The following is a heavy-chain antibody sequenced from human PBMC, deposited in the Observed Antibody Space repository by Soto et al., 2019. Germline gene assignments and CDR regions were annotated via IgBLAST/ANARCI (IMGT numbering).Heavy chain of an antibody. J-gene: IGHJ4*02. CDR1: GGSVTDHH. V-gene: IGHV4-59*08. D-gene: IGHD3-16*01. CDR2: INYNGNT. Sequence: QVQLQESGPGLVKPSETLSLTCTVSGGSVTDHHLSWVRQPPGKGLEWLGYINYNGNTMYNPSLWSRVTMSVDTSNSQCSLKLSSVTAADTALYYCATYLFGGGGRGYWGQGTLATVSS. CDR3: ATYLFGGGGRGY.